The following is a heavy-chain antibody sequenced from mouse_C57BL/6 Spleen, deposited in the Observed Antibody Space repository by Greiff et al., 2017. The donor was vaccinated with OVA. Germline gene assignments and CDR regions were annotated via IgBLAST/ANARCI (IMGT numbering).Heavy chain of an antibody. D-gene: IGHD3-2*02. J-gene: IGHJ3*01. CDR1: GYTFTSYW. V-gene: IGHV1-55*01. CDR3: ASDSSAHVRCAY. Sequence: QVQLQQPGAELVKPGASVKMSCKASGYTFTSYWITWVKQRPGQGLEWIGDIYPGSGSTNYNEKFKSKATLTVDTSSSTAYMQLSSLTSEDSAVYYCASDSSAHVRCAYWGQGTLVTVSA. CDR2: IYPGSGST.